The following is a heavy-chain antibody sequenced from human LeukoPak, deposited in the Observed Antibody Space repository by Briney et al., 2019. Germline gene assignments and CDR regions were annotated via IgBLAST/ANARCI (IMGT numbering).Heavy chain of an antibody. CDR1: GFTFSTFA. V-gene: IGHV3-23*01. Sequence: GGSLRLSCTASGFTFSTFAMSWVRQAPGKGLEWVSAITGSGGTTYYADFVKGRFTISRDNSKNTLYLQMNGLRVEDTAVYYCAKMQGYFDYWGQGTLVTVSS. CDR3: AKMQGYFDY. CDR2: ITGSGGTT. J-gene: IGHJ4*02.